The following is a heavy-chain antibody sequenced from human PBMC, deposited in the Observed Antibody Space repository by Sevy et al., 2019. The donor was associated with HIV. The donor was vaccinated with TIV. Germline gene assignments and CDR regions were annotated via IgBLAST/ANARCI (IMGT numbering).Heavy chain of an antibody. D-gene: IGHD3-22*01. J-gene: IGHJ4*02. V-gene: IGHV3-48*01. CDR1: GFTFSSFG. CDR3: ARESDFYDTTTFPENDY. CDR2: ISHSTNTR. Sequence: GGSLRLSCAASGFTFSSFGMHWVRQAPGKGLEWISYISHSTNTRLYAASVTGRFSISRDNARNSLYLQMNSLRAEDTAVYYCARESDFYDTTTFPENDYWGRGTLVTVSS.